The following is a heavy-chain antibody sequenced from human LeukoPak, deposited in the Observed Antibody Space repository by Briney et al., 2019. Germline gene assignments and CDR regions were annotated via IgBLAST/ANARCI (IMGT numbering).Heavy chain of an antibody. Sequence: GGSLRLSCAASGFTFSSYGMHWVRQAPGKGLEWVAVIWYDGSNKYYADSVKGRFTISRDNSKNTLYLQMDSLRAEDTAVYYCARDFGEGAFDYWGQGTLVTVSS. D-gene: IGHD3-10*01. CDR1: GFTFSSYG. V-gene: IGHV3-33*01. CDR3: ARDFGEGAFDY. CDR2: IWYDGSNK. J-gene: IGHJ4*02.